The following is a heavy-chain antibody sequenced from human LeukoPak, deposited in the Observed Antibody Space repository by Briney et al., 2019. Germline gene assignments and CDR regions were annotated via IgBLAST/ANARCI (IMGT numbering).Heavy chain of an antibody. V-gene: IGHV4-59*01. CDR3: ARVERSGWYLFDP. Sequence: SETLSLTCTVSDGSISGYYWSWIRQPPGKGLEWIGYTYYSGSTNYNPSLKSRVSISADTSKNQFSLRLSSVTAADTAVYYCARVERSGWYLFDPWGQGTLVTVSS. CDR1: DGSISGYY. CDR2: TYYSGST. D-gene: IGHD6-19*01. J-gene: IGHJ5*02.